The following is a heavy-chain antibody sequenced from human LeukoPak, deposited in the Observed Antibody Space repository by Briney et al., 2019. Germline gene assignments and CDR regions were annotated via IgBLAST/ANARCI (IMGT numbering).Heavy chain of an antibody. CDR3: AKMSSSWTYYYGMDV. Sequence: GGSLRLSCAASGFTFSAYGMSWVRQSPRKGLEWVSGVSGADGTTYYADSVKGRFTISRDNSKSTLYLQMNSLRAEDTAVYYCAKMSSSWTYYYGMDVWGQGTTVTVSS. V-gene: IGHV3-23*01. J-gene: IGHJ6*02. CDR1: GFTFSAYG. CDR2: VSGADGTT. D-gene: IGHD6-13*01.